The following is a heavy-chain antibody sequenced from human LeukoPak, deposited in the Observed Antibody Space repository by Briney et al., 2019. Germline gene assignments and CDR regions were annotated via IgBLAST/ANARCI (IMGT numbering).Heavy chain of an antibody. Sequence: GASVKVSCKASGYTFTGYYMHWVRQAPGQGLEWMGWINPNSGGTNYAQKFQGRVTMTRDTSISTAYMELSRLRSDDTAVYYCARARDYGSGWHIDAFDIWGQGTMVTVSS. J-gene: IGHJ3*02. CDR3: ARARDYGSGWHIDAFDI. CDR1: GYTFTGYY. V-gene: IGHV1-2*02. CDR2: INPNSGGT. D-gene: IGHD6-19*01.